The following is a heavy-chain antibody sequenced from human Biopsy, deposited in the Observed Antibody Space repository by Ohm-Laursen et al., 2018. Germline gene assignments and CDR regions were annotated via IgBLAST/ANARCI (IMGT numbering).Heavy chain of an antibody. J-gene: IGHJ4*02. CDR2: INRDGSST. Sequence: SLRLSCAASGYTFSSYWMHWVRQAPGEGLVWVSRINRDGSSTTYADSVKGRFTISRDSAKNTLYLQMNSLRAEDTAVYYCAREGYCSRTSCYPDYWGQGTLVTVSS. CDR3: AREGYCSRTSCYPDY. V-gene: IGHV3-74*01. D-gene: IGHD2-2*01. CDR1: GYTFSSYW.